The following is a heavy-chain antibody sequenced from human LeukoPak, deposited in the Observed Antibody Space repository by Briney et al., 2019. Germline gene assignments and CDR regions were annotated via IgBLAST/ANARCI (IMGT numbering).Heavy chain of an antibody. CDR2: INTNTGNP. V-gene: IGHV7-4-1*02. Sequence: ASVKVSCKTSGYTFSNYAINWVRQAPGQGLEWMGWINTNTGNPTYAQDFTGRFVFSLGTSVSTTYLQISSLKVEDTAIYYCARSNNDGDYLGVGFDYWGQGARVTVSS. CDR3: ARSNNDGDYLGVGFDY. D-gene: IGHD4-17*01. CDR1: GYTFSNYA. J-gene: IGHJ4*02.